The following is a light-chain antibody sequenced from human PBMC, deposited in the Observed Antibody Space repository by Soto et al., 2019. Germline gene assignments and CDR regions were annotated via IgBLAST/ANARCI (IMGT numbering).Light chain of an antibody. Sequence: QSALTQPASVSGSPGQSITISCSGTCSDVGGYNYVSWYQHHPGKAPKLLIYEVSHRPSGVSNRFSGSKSGNTASLTISGLQAEDEADYYCNSYTSSTTLVFGGGTKVTVL. V-gene: IGLV2-14*01. J-gene: IGLJ2*01. CDR3: NSYTSSTTLV. CDR1: CSDVGGYNY. CDR2: EVS.